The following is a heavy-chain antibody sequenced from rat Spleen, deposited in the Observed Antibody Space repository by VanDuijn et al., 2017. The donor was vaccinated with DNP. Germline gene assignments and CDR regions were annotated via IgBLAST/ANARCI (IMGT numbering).Heavy chain of an antibody. Sequence: VQLKESGPGLVQPSQTLSLTCTVSGFSLTSYTVSWVRQPPGKGLEWIAAISSGGSTYYNSALKSRLSISRDTSKSQVFLKMHSLQTEDTAMYFCARWGDAWGQGTSVTVSS. CDR1: GFSLTSYT. CDR2: ISSGGST. J-gene: IGHJ4*01. V-gene: IGHV2-6*01. CDR3: ARWGDA.